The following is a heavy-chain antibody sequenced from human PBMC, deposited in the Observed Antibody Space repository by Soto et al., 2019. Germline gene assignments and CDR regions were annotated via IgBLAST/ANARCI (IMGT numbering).Heavy chain of an antibody. V-gene: IGHV3-53*01. CDR2: IYSGGST. CDR3: ARQWLVVAFDI. CDR1: GFTVSSNY. Sequence: PGGSLRLSCAASGFTVSSNYMSWVRQAPGKGLEWVSVIYSGGSTYYADSVKGRFTISRDNSKNTLYLQMNSLRAEDTAVYYCARQWLVVAFDIWGQGTMVTVSS. D-gene: IGHD6-19*01. J-gene: IGHJ3*02.